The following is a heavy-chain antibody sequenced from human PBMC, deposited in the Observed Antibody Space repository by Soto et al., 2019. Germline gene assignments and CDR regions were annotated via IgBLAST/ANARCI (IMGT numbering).Heavy chain of an antibody. J-gene: IGHJ5*02. D-gene: IGHD6-19*01. V-gene: IGHV1-69*06. CDR3: AREGGSGWLVCFDP. CDR2: IIPIFGTA. CDR1: GGTFSSYA. Sequence: SVPVSCKASGGTFSSYAISWVRQAPGQGLEWMGGIIPIFGTANYAQKFQGRVTITADKSTSTAYMELISLRSEDTAVYYCAREGGSGWLVCFDPWGQGTLVTVSS.